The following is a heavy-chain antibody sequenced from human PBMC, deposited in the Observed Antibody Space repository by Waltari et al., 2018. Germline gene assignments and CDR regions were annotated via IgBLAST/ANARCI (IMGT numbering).Heavy chain of an antibody. CDR1: GGSISSSSYY. Sequence: QLQLQESGPGLVKPSATLSLTCTVSGGSISSSSYYWGWIRQPPGKGLEWIGSIYYSGSTYYNPSLKSRVTISVDTSKNQFSLKLSSVTAADTAVYYCARLPMVRGVTADAFDIWGQGTMVTVSS. CDR3: ARLPMVRGVTADAFDI. CDR2: IYYSGST. D-gene: IGHD3-10*01. V-gene: IGHV4-39*01. J-gene: IGHJ3*02.